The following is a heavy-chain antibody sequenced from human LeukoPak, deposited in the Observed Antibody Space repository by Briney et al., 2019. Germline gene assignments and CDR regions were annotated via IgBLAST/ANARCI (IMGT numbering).Heavy chain of an antibody. CDR1: GGTFSSYA. V-gene: IGHV1-8*02. CDR3: ARSSTFDWLLKSTWWFDP. Sequence: GASVKVSCKASGGTFSSYAISWVRQAPGQGLEWMGWMNPNSGNTGYAQKFQGRVTMTRNTSISTAYMELSSLRSEDTAVYYCARSSTFDWLLKSTWWFDPWGQGTLVTVSS. CDR2: MNPNSGNT. J-gene: IGHJ5*02. D-gene: IGHD3-9*01.